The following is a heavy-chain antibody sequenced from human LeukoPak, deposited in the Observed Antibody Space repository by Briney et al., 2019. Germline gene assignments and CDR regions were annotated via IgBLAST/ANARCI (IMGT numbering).Heavy chain of an antibody. CDR2: IYYSGST. V-gene: IGHV4-59*01. D-gene: IGHD4-23*01. J-gene: IGHJ4*02. CDR1: GGSISSYY. CDR3: ARENGGGESNYFDY. Sequence: SETLSLTCTVSGGSISSYYWSWIRQPPGKGLEWIGYIYYSGSTNYNPSLKSRVTISVDTSKNQFSLKLSSVTAADTAVYYCARENGGGESNYFDYWGQRTLVTVSS.